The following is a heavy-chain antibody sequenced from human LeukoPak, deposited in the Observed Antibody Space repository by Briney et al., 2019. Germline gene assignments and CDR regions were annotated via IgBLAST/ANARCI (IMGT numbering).Heavy chain of an antibody. D-gene: IGHD2-8*01. CDR3: ARARGNGWFDP. V-gene: IGHV1-8*01. CDR1: GYTFTSYD. CDR2: MNPKSGNT. J-gene: IGHJ5*02. Sequence: ASVKVSCKASGYTFTSYDINWVRQATGQGLEWMGWMNPKSGNTGHAQKFQGRVTITRDTSISTVYMELSSLRSEDTAVYYCARARGNGWFDPWGQGTLVTVSS.